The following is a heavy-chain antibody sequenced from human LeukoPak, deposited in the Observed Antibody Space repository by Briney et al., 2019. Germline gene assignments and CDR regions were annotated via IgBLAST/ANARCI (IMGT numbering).Heavy chain of an antibody. CDR3: ARTFEDYYDSSGYFDY. CDR1: GFTFSSYA. J-gene: IGHJ4*02. CDR2: ISGSGGST. Sequence: GGSLRLSCAASGFTFSSYAMSWVRQAPGKGLEWVSAISGSGGSTYYADSVKGRFTISKDNSKNTLYLQMNSLRAEDTAVYYCARTFEDYYDSSGYFDYWGQGTLVTVSS. D-gene: IGHD3-22*01. V-gene: IGHV3-23*01.